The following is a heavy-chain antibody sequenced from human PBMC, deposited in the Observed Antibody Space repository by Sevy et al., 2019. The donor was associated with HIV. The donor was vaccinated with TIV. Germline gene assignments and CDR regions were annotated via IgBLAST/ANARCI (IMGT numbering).Heavy chain of an antibody. V-gene: IGHV3-15*01. CDR3: ITDPGYRGYDEEVINYYYYGMDV. J-gene: IGHJ6*02. CDR1: GFTFSSAW. D-gene: IGHD5-12*01. Sequence: GGSLRLSCAASGFTFSSAWMSWVRLAPGKGLEWVGRIKSKTDGGTIDYAAPVKGRLTISREDAKNTLYLQMKRLKTEETAVYYCITDPGYRGYDEEVINYYYYGMDVWGQGTTVTVSS. CDR2: IKSKTDGGTI.